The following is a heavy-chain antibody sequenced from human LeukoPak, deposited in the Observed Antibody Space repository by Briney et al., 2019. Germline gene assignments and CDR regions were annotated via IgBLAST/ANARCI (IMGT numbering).Heavy chain of an antibody. Sequence: PRGSLRLSCAASGLTVSSNYMSSVRQAPGKGLEWVSAIYSGGSTYNADSAKGRFTIPRDSSKHTLYLQMNRLRAEDTAVYYCARDQVAARSNYYFGMDVWRQGTTLSVPS. V-gene: IGHV3-53*01. CDR2: IYSGGST. D-gene: IGHD6-6*01. CDR1: GLTVSSNY. CDR3: ARDQVAARSNYYFGMDV. J-gene: IGHJ6*02.